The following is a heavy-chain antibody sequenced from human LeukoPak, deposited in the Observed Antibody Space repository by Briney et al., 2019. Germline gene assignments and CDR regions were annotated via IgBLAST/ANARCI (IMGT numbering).Heavy chain of an antibody. J-gene: IGHJ4*02. CDR3: ARGRGLWLGELLLNY. Sequence: NPSETLSLTCTVSGGSISSGNYYWNWIRQPAGRGLEWIGRIYTSGSTNYNPSLKSRVTISVDTSKNQFSLKLSSVTAADTALYYCARGRGLWLGELLLNYWGQGTLVTVSS. CDR1: GGSISSGNYY. D-gene: IGHD3-10*01. CDR2: IYTSGST. V-gene: IGHV4-61*02.